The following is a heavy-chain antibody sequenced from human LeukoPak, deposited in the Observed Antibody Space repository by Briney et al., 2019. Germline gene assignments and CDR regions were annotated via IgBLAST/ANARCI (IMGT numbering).Heavy chain of an antibody. J-gene: IGHJ1*01. CDR3: ARHIGCKTYFQH. CDR1: GGSISSSSYY. CDR2: IYYSGST. V-gene: IGHV4-39*01. D-gene: IGHD2/OR15-2a*01. Sequence: PSETLSLTCTVSGGSISSSSYYWGWIRQPPGKGLEWIGSIYYSGSTYYNPSLKSRFTISVDTSKNQFSLKLSSVTAADTAVYYCARHIGCKTYFQHWGQGTLVTVSS.